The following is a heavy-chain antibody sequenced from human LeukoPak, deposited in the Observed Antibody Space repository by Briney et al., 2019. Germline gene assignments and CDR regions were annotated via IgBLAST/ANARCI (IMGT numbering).Heavy chain of an antibody. V-gene: IGHV3-7*01. CDR2: IKQDGSEK. CDR3: AKYRLVWLPVPAFDF. D-gene: IGHD5-12*01. J-gene: IGHJ4*02. CDR1: GFTFSSYW. Sequence: GGSLRLSCAASGFTFSSYWMSWVRQAPGKGLEWVANIKQDGSEKYYVDSVKGRFTISRDNAKNSLYLQMNSLRAEDTAVYYCAKYRLVWLPVPAFDFWGQGTLVTASS.